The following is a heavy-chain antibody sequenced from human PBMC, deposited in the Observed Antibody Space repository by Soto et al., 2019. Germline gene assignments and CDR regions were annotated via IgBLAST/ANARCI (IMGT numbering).Heavy chain of an antibody. CDR2: ISYDGSNK. V-gene: IGHV3-30-3*01. CDR3: ARERGVGVPADC. J-gene: IGHJ4*02. D-gene: IGHD3-10*01. CDR1: GFTFNNYA. Sequence: GGSLRLSCAASGFTFNNYAMHWVRQAPGRGLEWVALISYDGSNKYYADSVRGRFTISRDNSKNTLYLQRNSLRAEDTAVYYCARERGVGVPADCWGQGTLVTVSS.